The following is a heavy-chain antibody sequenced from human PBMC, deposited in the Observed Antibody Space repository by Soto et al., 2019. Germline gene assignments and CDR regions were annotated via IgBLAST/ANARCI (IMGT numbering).Heavy chain of an antibody. D-gene: IGHD3-10*01. CDR1: GYTLTELS. J-gene: IGHJ4*02. Sequence: ASVKVSCKVSGYTLTELSMHWVRQAPGKGLEWMGGFDPEDGETIYAQRFQGRVTMTEDTSTDTAYMELNILRSEDTAVYYCVAVPVTPQLRFGTFDYWGQGTLVTVST. V-gene: IGHV1-24*01. CDR2: FDPEDGET. CDR3: VAVPVTPQLRFGTFDY.